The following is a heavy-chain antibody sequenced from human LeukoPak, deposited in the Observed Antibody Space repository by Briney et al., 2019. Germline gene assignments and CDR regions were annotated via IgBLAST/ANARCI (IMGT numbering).Heavy chain of an antibody. CDR2: ISGSGGST. D-gene: IGHD6-19*01. J-gene: IGHJ4*02. CDR1: GFTFSSYA. V-gene: IGHV3-23*01. CDR3: ARESDSSGWYFGY. Sequence: GGSLRLSCAASGFTFSSYAMSWVRQAPGKGLEWVSAISGSGGSTYYADSVKGRFTISRDNSKNTLYLQMGSLRAEGMAVYYCARESDSSGWYFGYWGQGTLVTVSS.